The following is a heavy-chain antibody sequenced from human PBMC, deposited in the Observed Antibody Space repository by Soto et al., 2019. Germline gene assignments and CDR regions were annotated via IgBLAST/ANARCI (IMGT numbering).Heavy chain of an antibody. CDR3: ARRSSGWYFDY. Sequence: EVQLLESGGGLVQPGGSLRLSCAAPGFTFSNYAMNWVRQAPGKGLEWVSVISGSGGSTYYADSVKGRFTISRDNSKNTLYLQMNSLTAEDTAVYYCARRSSGWYFDYWGQGTLVTVSS. V-gene: IGHV3-23*01. CDR2: ISGSGGST. D-gene: IGHD6-19*01. CDR1: GFTFSNYA. J-gene: IGHJ4*02.